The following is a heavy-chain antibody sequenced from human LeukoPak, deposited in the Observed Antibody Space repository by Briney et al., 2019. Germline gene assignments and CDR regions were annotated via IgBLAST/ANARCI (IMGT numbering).Heavy chain of an antibody. CDR3: ARGRNLVATSGYFDY. D-gene: IGHD5-12*01. J-gene: IGHJ4*02. CDR1: GFTFSSYA. CDR2: ISYDGSNE. V-gene: IGHV3-30-3*01. Sequence: HPGGSLRLSCEASGFTFSSYAMHWVRQAPGKGLEWVAAISYDGSNEYYADSVKGRFTISRDNSRNTLYLQMNSLRAEDTALYYCARGRNLVATSGYFDYWGQGTRVTVSS.